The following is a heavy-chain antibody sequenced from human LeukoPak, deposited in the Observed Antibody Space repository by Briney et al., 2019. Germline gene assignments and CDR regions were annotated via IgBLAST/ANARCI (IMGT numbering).Heavy chain of an antibody. J-gene: IGHJ4*02. CDR2: ITSSSSPI. D-gene: IGHD6-19*01. CDR3: ARAPYTSGWYFAFDY. CDR1: GFTFSSYS. Sequence: PGGSLRLSCAASGFTFSSYSMNWVRQAPGKGLEWVSYITSSSSPIYYADSVKGRFTISRDNAKNSLYLQMNSLRTEDTAVYYCARAPYTSGWYFAFDYWGQGTLVTVSS. V-gene: IGHV3-48*01.